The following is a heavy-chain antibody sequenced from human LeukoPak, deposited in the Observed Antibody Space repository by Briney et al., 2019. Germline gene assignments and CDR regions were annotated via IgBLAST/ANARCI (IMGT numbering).Heavy chain of an antibody. CDR1: GYSISSGYY. Sequence: SETLSLTCAVSGYSISSGYYWGWIRQPPGKGLEWIGSIYHSGSTYYNPSLKSRVTISVDTSKNQFSLKLSSVTAADTAVYYCARYRGDGYNLNWFDPWGQGTLVTVS. D-gene: IGHD5-24*01. V-gene: IGHV4-38-2*01. J-gene: IGHJ5*02. CDR2: IYHSGST. CDR3: ARYRGDGYNLNWFDP.